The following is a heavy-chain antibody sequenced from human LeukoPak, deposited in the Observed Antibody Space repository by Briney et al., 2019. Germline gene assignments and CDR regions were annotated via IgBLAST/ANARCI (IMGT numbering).Heavy chain of an antibody. J-gene: IGHJ6*02. V-gene: IGHV4-59*01. D-gene: IGHD5-18*01. Sequence: PSETLSLTCTVSGGSISSYYWSWIRQPPGKGLEWIAYIYYSGSTNYNPSLKSRVTISVDTSKNQFSLKLSSVTAADTAVYYCARVSQLWLNGMDVWGQGTTVTVSS. CDR1: GGSISSYY. CDR2: IYYSGST. CDR3: ARVSQLWLNGMDV.